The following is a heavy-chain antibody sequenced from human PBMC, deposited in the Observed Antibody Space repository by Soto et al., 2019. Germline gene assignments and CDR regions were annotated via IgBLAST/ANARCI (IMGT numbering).Heavy chain of an antibody. Sequence: GSLRLSCAASGFTFSSYAMSWVRQAPGKGLEWVSAISGSGGSTYYADSVKGRFTISRDNSKNTLYLQMNSLRAEDTAVYYCAKDGWTMIVVVAVYFDYWGQGTLVTVSS. D-gene: IGHD3-22*01. J-gene: IGHJ4*02. V-gene: IGHV3-23*01. CDR2: ISGSGGST. CDR3: AKDGWTMIVVVAVYFDY. CDR1: GFTFSSYA.